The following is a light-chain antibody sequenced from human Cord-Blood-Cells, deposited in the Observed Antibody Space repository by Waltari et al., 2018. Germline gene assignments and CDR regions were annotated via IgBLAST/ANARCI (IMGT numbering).Light chain of an antibody. CDR3: SSYTSSSTVV. CDR2: EGS. V-gene: IGLV2-14*01. Sequence: HSALTPPASVSGPPGQSLTISCTGPSTDVVGSTSATWYQQHPGKAPKLMIYEGSKRPSGLAKRFSGSKSGSTASLTISGLQAEDEADYYCSSYTSSSTVVFGGGTKLTVL. J-gene: IGLJ2*01. CDR1: STDVVGSTS.